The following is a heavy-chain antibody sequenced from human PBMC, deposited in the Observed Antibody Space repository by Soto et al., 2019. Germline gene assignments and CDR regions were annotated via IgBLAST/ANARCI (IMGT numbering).Heavy chain of an antibody. V-gene: IGHV4-59*01. CDR1: GGSISSYY. J-gene: IGHJ4*02. CDR3: ASDSGRDSSSWSFHY. D-gene: IGHD6-13*01. CDR2: IYYSGST. Sequence: SETLSLTCTVSGGSISSYYWSWIRQPPGKGLEWIGYIYYSGSTNYNPSLKSRVTISVDTSKNQFSLKLSSVTAADTAVYYCASDSGRDSSSWSFHYWGQGTLVTVSS.